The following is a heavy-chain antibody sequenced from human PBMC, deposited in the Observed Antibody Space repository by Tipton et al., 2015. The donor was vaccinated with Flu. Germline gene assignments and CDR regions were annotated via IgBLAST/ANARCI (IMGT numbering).Heavy chain of an antibody. CDR3: ARDSYDSSCYYYDGGRAFDI. D-gene: IGHD3-22*01. J-gene: IGHJ3*02. Sequence: QLVQSGAEVKKPGASVKVSCKASGYTFTSYGISWVRQAPGQGLEWMGWISAYNGNTNYAQKLQGRVTMTTDTSTSTAYMELRSLRSDDTAVYYCARDSYDSSCYYYDGGRAFDIWGQGTMVTVSS. CDR1: GYTFTSYG. V-gene: IGHV1-18*01. CDR2: ISAYNGNT.